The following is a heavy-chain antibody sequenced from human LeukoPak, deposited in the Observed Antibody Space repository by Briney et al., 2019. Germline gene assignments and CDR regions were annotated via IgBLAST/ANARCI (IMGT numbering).Heavy chain of an antibody. CDR3: ARHSSLYYYDSSGWLNDAFDI. CDR1: GYRFTSYW. V-gene: IGHV5-51*01. Sequence: GESLQISCKGSGYRFTSYWIGWVRQMPGKGLEWMGIIYPGDSDTRYSPSFQGQVTISADKSISTAYLQWSSLKASDTAMYYCARHSSLYYYDSSGWLNDAFDIWGQGTMVTVSS. J-gene: IGHJ3*02. CDR2: IYPGDSDT. D-gene: IGHD3-22*01.